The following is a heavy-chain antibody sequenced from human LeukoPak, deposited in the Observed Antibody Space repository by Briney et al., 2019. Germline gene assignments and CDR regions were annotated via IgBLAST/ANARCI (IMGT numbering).Heavy chain of an antibody. CDR1: GCTFRNAS. D-gene: IGHD3-10*01. Sequence: PGGALRLSCAPSGCTFRNASISSGRRAPGKRLEWVGRIKSKTDGGTTDYAAPVKGRFTISRDDSKNTLYLQMNSLKTEDTDVYYCTPGHGFGGWDEGYWYFELWGRGTLVTVSS. V-gene: IGHV3-15*01. CDR3: TPGHGFGGWDEGYWYFEL. J-gene: IGHJ2*01. CDR2: IKSKTDGGTT.